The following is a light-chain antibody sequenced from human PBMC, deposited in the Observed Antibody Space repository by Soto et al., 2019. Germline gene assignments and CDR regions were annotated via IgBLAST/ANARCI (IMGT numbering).Light chain of an antibody. CDR1: RDVGSD. Sequence: QMTQSPSSLSASVGEKIIITCRASRDVGSDVSWYQQKPGQAPKLLIYAASNLYTGVPSRFSGSRSGTEFTLTISSLQPEDFATYYCQQANSFPINFGQGTRLEIK. V-gene: IGKV1-17*01. CDR3: QQANSFPIN. J-gene: IGKJ5*01. CDR2: AAS.